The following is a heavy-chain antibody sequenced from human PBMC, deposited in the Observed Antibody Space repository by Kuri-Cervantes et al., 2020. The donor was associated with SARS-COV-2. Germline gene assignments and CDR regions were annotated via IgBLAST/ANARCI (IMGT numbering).Heavy chain of an antibody. CDR3: AKSSGTADGGFDP. J-gene: IGHJ5*02. CDR2: ISYDGSNK. Sequence: GESLKISCAASGFTFSSYGMHWVRQAPGKGLEWVAVISYDGSNKYYADSVKGRFTISRDNSKNTPYLQINSLRAEDTAVYYCAKSSGTADGGFDPWGQGTLVTVSS. D-gene: IGHD6-19*01. CDR1: GFTFSSYG. V-gene: IGHV3-30*18.